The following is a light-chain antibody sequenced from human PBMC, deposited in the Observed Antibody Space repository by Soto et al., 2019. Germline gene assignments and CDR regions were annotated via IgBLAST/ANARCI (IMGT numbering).Light chain of an antibody. CDR3: SSFARSSTP. J-gene: IGLJ1*01. V-gene: IGLV2-23*02. Sequence: QSALTQPASVSGSPGQSITISRTGTSSDVGSNNLVSWYQQHPGKAPKLMIYEVSRRPSGVSNRFSGSKSGNTASLTISGLQAEDEADYYCSSFARSSTPFGSGTKVTV. CDR2: EVS. CDR1: SSDVGSNNL.